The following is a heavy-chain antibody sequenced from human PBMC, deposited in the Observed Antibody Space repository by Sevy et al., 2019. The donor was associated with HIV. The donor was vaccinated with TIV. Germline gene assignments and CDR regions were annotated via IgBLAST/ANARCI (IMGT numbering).Heavy chain of an antibody. Sequence: GGSLRLSCAASGFTFSSYAMHWVRQAPGKGLEWVAVISYDGSNKYYADSVKGRFTISRDNSKNTLYLQMNSLRAEDTAVYYYARDQGYCSGGSCYSYYYGMDVWGQGTTVTVSS. CDR3: ARDQGYCSGGSCYSYYYGMDV. J-gene: IGHJ6*02. V-gene: IGHV3-30-3*01. CDR1: GFTFSSYA. CDR2: ISYDGSNK. D-gene: IGHD2-15*01.